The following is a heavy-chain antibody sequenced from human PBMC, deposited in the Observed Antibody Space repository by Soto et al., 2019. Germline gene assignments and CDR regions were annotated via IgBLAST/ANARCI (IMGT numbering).Heavy chain of an antibody. CDR3: ASSPLGGWGSGFDF. Sequence: QVQLVQSGAEVKKPGASVKVSCKASGYTFTSYDINWVRQATGQGLEWMGWMNTNSGNTGYAQKFQGRVTMTRNTFMRTSYRELGRLISEDTAVYYCASSPLGGWGSGFDFWGQGTMVTVSS. CDR2: MNTNSGNT. CDR1: GYTFTSYD. J-gene: IGHJ4*02. D-gene: IGHD3-10*01. V-gene: IGHV1-8*02.